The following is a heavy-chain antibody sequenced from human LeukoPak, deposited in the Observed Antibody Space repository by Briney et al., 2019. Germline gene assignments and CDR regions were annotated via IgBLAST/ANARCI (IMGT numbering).Heavy chain of an antibody. D-gene: IGHD1-26*01. CDR1: EFTFSSYN. V-gene: IGHV3-21*01. CDR2: ISSSSDYI. J-gene: IGHJ6*03. CDR3: ARDPYSGSYGDSYYYMDV. Sequence: GGSLRLSCAASEFTFSSYNMNWVRQAPGKGLEWVSSISSSSDYIYYADSVKGRFTISRDNAKNSLYLQMNSLRVEDTAVYYCARDPYSGSYGDSYYYMDVWGKGTTVTISS.